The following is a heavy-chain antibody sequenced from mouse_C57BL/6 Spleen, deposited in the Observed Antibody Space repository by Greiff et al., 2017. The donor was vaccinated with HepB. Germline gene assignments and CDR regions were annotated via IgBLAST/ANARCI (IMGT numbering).Heavy chain of an antibody. V-gene: IGHV1-82*01. CDR1: GYAFSSSW. CDR3: ARGGLRPAWFAY. D-gene: IGHD3-2*02. CDR2: IYPGDGDT. Sequence: VQLQQSGPELVKPGASVKISCKASGYAFSSSWMNWVKQRPGKGLEWIGRIYPGDGDTNYNGKFKGKATLTADKSSSTAYMQLSSLTSEDSAVYYCARGGLRPAWFAYWGQGTLVTVSA. J-gene: IGHJ3*01.